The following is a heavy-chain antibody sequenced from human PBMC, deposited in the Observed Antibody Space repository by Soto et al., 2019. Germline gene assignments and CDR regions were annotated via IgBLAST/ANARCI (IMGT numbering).Heavy chain of an antibody. Sequence: QVQLVESGGGVVQPGRSLRLSCAASGFSFTTYGMHWVRQAPGEGLEWVAVIWFDGSNKYYADSVKGRFTISRDTSKNRLYWQMDSLRVEDTAVYYCAKDRGGGAVVPDYWGQGTLVTVSS. D-gene: IGHD2-21*01. V-gene: IGHV3-33*06. CDR1: GFSFTTYG. CDR3: AKDRGGGAVVPDY. CDR2: IWFDGSNK. J-gene: IGHJ4*02.